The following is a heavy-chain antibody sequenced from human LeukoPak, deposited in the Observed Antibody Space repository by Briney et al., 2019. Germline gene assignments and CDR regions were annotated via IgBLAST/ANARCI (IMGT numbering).Heavy chain of an antibody. D-gene: IGHD3-10*01. CDR1: GGSISSYY. CDR2: IYYSGST. V-gene: IGHV4-59*08. J-gene: IGHJ4*02. CDR3: ARVGGDGSGSYFDY. Sequence: SETLSLTCTVSGGSISSYYWSWIRQPPGKGLEWIGYIYYSGSTNYNPSLKSRVTISVDTSKNQFSLKLSSVTAADTAVYYCARVGGDGSGSYFDYWGQGTLVTVSS.